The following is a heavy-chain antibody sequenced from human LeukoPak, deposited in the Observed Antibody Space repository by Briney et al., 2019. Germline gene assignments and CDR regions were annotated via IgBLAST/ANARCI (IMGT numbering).Heavy chain of an antibody. D-gene: IGHD3-22*01. V-gene: IGHV1-8*01. Sequence: GASVTLSCKASGYTFTIYDINWGRQATGQGLEWMGWMNPNTGNTGYAQKFQGRVTMTRDTSISTAYMELSSLRSDDTAVYYCARDKAFLGYYDTSGYFQQWFDSWGQGTLVTVSS. CDR1: GYTFTIYD. CDR3: ARDKAFLGYYDTSGYFQQWFDS. J-gene: IGHJ5*01. CDR2: MNPNTGNT.